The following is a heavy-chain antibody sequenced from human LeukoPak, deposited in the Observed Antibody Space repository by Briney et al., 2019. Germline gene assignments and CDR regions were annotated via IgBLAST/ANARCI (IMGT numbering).Heavy chain of an antibody. CDR1: GYTFTTYD. D-gene: IGHD6-19*01. Sequence: ASVKVSCKASGYTFTTYDINWVRQATRQGLEWMGWMNPNSGNTGCTQKFQGRVTMTRNTSISTAYMELSSLRSEDTAVYYCARGRGSGHKENWFDPWGQGTLVTVSS. V-gene: IGHV1-8*01. CDR2: MNPNSGNT. J-gene: IGHJ5*02. CDR3: ARGRGSGHKENWFDP.